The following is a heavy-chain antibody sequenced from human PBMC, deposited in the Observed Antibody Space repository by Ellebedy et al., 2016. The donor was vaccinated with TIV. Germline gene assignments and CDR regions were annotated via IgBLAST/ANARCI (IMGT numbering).Heavy chain of an antibody. CDR3: ARERSFEAFDI. Sequence: GSLRLSCRVSGASIDSGGYYWDWIRQPPGKGLEWIGSIYYSGSTHYNPSLKSRVTISIDTSRNQFSLKLSSVTAADTAVYYCARERSFEAFDIWGQGTMVTVSS. V-gene: IGHV4-39*07. CDR1: GASIDSGGYY. J-gene: IGHJ3*02. CDR2: IYYSGST.